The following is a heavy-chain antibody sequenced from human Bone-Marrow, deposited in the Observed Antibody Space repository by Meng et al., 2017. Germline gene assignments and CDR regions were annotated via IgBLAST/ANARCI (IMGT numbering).Heavy chain of an antibody. CDR2: IRSKPKSYAA. CDR3: SGHVDY. J-gene: IGHJ4*01. Sequence: GESLKISCAVSGVSFTDSDIHWVRQASGKGLEWVGRIRSKPKSYAAAYAASVRGRFTISRDDSENTAYLQMNSLKTEDTAVYYCSGHVDYWGHGTLVTVSS. V-gene: IGHV3-73*01. CDR1: GVSFTDSD.